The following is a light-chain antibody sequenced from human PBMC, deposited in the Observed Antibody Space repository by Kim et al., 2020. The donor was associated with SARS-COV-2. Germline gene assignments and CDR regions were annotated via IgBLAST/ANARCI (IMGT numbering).Light chain of an antibody. CDR2: DSN. CDR3: GTWDKSLSALV. Sequence: GQKVTISCSGSTSNIGNNHVAWYQQFPGTVPKLLISDSNKRPSGIPDRFSGSKSGTSATLGITGLQTGDEATYYCGTWDKSLSALVFGGGTQLTVL. J-gene: IGLJ2*01. CDR1: TSNIGNNH. V-gene: IGLV1-51*01.